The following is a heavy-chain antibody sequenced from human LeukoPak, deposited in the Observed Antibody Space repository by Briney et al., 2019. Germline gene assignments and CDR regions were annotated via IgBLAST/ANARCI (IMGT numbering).Heavy chain of an antibody. CDR2: ISSSSSTI. CDR1: GFTFSSYS. CDR3: ARDFTTYYYDSGNDY. J-gene: IGHJ4*02. V-gene: IGHV3-48*04. Sequence: GGSLRLSCAASGFTFSSYSMNWDRQAPGKGLEWVSYISSSSSTIYYADSVKGRFTISRDNAKNSLYLQMNSLRAEDTAVYYCARDFTTYYYDSGNDYWGQGTLVTVSS. D-gene: IGHD3-22*01.